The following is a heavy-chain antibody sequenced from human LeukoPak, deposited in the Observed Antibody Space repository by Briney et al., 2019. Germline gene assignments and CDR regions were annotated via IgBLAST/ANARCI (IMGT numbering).Heavy chain of an antibody. J-gene: IGHJ4*02. CDR1: GYTFTGYY. D-gene: IGHD5-24*01. V-gene: IGHV1-2*02. Sequence: GASVKVSCKASGYTFTGYYMYWVRQAPGQGLEWMGWINPNSGDTNYAQKFQGRVTMTRDTSISTAYMDLSRPRSDDTAVYYCARRAGYNPGDYWGQGTLVTVSS. CDR3: ARRAGYNPGDY. CDR2: INPNSGDT.